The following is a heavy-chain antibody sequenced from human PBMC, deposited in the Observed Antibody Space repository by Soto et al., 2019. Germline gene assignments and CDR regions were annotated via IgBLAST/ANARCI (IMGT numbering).Heavy chain of an antibody. J-gene: IGHJ6*02. V-gene: IGHV1-69*12. Sequence: QVQLVQSGAEVKKPGSSVKVSCKASGGPFSSYAISWVRQAPGQGLEWMGGIIPIFGTANYAQKFQGRVTITADESTSTAYMELSSMRSEDTAVYYCARPYGGNPATSYGMDVWGQGTTVTVSS. CDR3: ARPYGGNPATSYGMDV. D-gene: IGHD4-17*01. CDR1: GGPFSSYA. CDR2: IIPIFGTA.